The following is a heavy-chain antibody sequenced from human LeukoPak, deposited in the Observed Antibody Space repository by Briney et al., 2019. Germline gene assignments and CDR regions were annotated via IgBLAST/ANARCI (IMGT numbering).Heavy chain of an antibody. CDR3: ARVGGATAVTMYFEY. V-gene: IGHV3-48*02. D-gene: IGHD1-26*01. CDR1: GFTFSSYA. CDR2: MTTSGNTI. J-gene: IGHJ4*02. Sequence: PGGSLRLSCAASGFTFSSYAMGWVRQAPGKGLEWLSFMTTSGNTIFYAESVKDRFTISRDNAKKSLYLQMNSLRDEDTAVYYCARVGGATAVTMYFEYWGQGTLVTVTS.